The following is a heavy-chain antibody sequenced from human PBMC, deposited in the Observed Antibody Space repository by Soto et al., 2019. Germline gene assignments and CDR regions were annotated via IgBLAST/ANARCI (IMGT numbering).Heavy chain of an antibody. J-gene: IGHJ5*02. CDR3: AKADITVVVASWFDH. Sequence: GGSLRLSCAASGFTFSSYAMSWVRQAPGKGLEWVSAISGSGGSTYYADSVKGRLTISRDNSKNTLYLQMNSLRAEDTAVYYCAKADITVVVASWFDHWGQGTLVTVSS. CDR1: GFTFSSYA. V-gene: IGHV3-23*01. CDR2: ISGSGGST. D-gene: IGHD2-15*01.